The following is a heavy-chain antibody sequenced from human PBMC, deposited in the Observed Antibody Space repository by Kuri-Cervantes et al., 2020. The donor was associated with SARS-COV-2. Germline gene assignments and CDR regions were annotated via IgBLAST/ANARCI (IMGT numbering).Heavy chain of an antibody. J-gene: IGHJ4*02. Sequence: GESLKISCAASGFTFSSYSMNWVRQAPGKGLELVSPISSSSSYIYYADSVKGRFTISRDNAKNSLYLQMNSLRAEDTAVYYCARELGGGSVWGQGTLVTVSS. D-gene: IGHD2-15*01. CDR1: GFTFSSYS. CDR2: ISSSSSYI. CDR3: ARELGGGSV. V-gene: IGHV3-21*01.